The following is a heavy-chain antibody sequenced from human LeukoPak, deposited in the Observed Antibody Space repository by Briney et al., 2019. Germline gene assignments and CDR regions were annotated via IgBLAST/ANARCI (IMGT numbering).Heavy chain of an antibody. V-gene: IGHV1-69*13. Sequence: EASVKVSCKASGGTFSSYAISWVRQAPGQGLEWMGGIIPIFGTANYAQKFQGRVTITADESTSTAYMELSSLRSEDTAVYYCASCSGGSCYPYGVNFYYYYGMDVWGQGTTVTVSS. CDR2: IIPIFGTA. CDR1: GGTFSSYA. J-gene: IGHJ6*02. CDR3: ASCSGGSCYPYGVNFYYYYGMDV. D-gene: IGHD2-15*01.